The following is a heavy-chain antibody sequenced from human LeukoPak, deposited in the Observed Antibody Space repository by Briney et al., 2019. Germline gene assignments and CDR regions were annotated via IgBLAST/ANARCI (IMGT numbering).Heavy chain of an antibody. CDR3: VKAPDYGGNSGALAFDI. CDR2: ISSNGGST. V-gene: IGHV3-64D*09. D-gene: IGHD4-23*01. CDR1: GFTFSSYA. Sequence: GGSLRLSCSASGFTFSSYAMHWVRQAPGKGLEYVSAISSNGGSTYYADSVKGRFTISRDNSKNTLYLQMSSLRAEDTAVYYCVKAPDYGGNSGALAFDIWGQGTMVTVSS. J-gene: IGHJ3*02.